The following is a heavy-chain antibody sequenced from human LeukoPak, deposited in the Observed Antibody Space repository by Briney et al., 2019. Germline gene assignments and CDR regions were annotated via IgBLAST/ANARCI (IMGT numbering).Heavy chain of an antibody. Sequence: ASVKVSCKVSGYTLTELSMHWVRQAPGKGLEWMGGFDPEDGETIYAQKLQGRVTMTTDTSTSTAYMELRSLRSDDTAVYYCARAYDFPDPWGQGTLVTVSS. J-gene: IGHJ5*02. D-gene: IGHD3-3*01. V-gene: IGHV1-24*01. CDR1: GYTLTELS. CDR2: FDPEDGET. CDR3: ARAYDFPDP.